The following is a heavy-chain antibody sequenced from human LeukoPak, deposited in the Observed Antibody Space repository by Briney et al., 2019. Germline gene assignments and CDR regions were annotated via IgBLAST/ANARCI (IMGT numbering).Heavy chain of an antibody. J-gene: IGHJ4*02. CDR3: ARRKYYYDSSGYTSYFDY. CDR2: IYYSGST. D-gene: IGHD3-22*01. Sequence: PSETLSLTCTVPGGSISSYYWSWIRQPPGKGLEWIGYIYYSGSTNYNPSLKSRVTISVDTSKNQFSLKLSSVTAADTAVYYCARRKYYYDSSGYTSYFDYWGQGTLVTVSS. CDR1: GGSISSYY. V-gene: IGHV4-59*08.